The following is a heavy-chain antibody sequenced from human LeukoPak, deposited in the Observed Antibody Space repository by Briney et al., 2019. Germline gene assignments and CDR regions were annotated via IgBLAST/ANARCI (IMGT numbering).Heavy chain of an antibody. CDR1: SSSVSSVG. J-gene: IGHJ5*02. V-gene: IGHV4-59*02. D-gene: IGHD2-15*01. CDR2: IFYSGST. CDR3: ARPGHCFDSHCLADL. Sequence: ADTLSLTWSLYSSSVSSVGWGWRRRCPRRGLKYHGYIFYSGSTNYNPSLKSRVTISVATSKKPFSLKLSSVTAADTAVYYCARPGHCFDSHCLADLWGQGTLVPVS.